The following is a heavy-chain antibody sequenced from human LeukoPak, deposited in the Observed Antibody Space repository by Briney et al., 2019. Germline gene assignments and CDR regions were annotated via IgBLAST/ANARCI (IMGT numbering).Heavy chain of an antibody. CDR3: ARAGVYSSSWYGGYYYYYYMDV. D-gene: IGHD6-13*01. V-gene: IGHV1-2*02. CDR1: GYTFTSYG. Sequence: ASVKVSCKASGYTFTSYGISWVRQARGQGLEWMGWINPNSGGTNYAQKFQGRVTMTRDTSISTAYMELSRLRSDDTAVYYCARAGVYSSSWYGGYYYYYYMDVWGKGTTVTVSS. J-gene: IGHJ6*03. CDR2: INPNSGGT.